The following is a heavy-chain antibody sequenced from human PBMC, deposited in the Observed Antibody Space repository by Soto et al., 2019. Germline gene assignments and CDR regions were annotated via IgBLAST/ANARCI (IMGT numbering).Heavy chain of an antibody. D-gene: IGHD3-16*01. CDR2: ISGSGGST. CDR1: GFTFSSYA. V-gene: IGHV3-23*01. J-gene: IGHJ6*02. CDR3: GGSKGGHYYYYGMDV. Sequence: EVQLLESGGGLVQPGGSLRLSCAASGFTFSSYAMSWVRQAPGKGLEWVSAISGSGGSTYYADSVKGRFTISRDNSKNTLYLQMNSLRAEDTAVYYCGGSKGGHYYYYGMDVWGQGTTVTVSS.